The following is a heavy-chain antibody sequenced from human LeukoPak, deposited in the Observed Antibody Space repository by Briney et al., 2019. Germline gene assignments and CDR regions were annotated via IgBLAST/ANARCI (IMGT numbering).Heavy chain of an antibody. CDR1: GGTFSSYA. D-gene: IGHD2-2*01. Sequence: GASVKVSCKASGGTFSSYAISWVRQAPGQGLEWMGGIIPIFGTANYAQKFQGRVTITADKSTSTAYMELSSLRSEDTAVYYCARGIVPAAIHDAFDIWGQGTMVTVSS. CDR3: ARGIVPAAIHDAFDI. J-gene: IGHJ3*02. CDR2: IIPIFGTA. V-gene: IGHV1-69*06.